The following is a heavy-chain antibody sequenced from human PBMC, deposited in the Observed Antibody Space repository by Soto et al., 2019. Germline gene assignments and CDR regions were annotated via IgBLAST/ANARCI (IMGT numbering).Heavy chain of an antibody. D-gene: IGHD6-13*01. Sequence: GGSLRLSCAASGFTFSTYAMNWVRRAPGKGLEWVSVISASGGSTYYADSVKGRFTISRDNSKNTLYVQMNSLRAADTAVYYCASRHSSPYFDYWGQGTLVTVSS. J-gene: IGHJ4*02. V-gene: IGHV3-23*01. CDR3: ASRHSSPYFDY. CDR1: GFTFSTYA. CDR2: ISASGGST.